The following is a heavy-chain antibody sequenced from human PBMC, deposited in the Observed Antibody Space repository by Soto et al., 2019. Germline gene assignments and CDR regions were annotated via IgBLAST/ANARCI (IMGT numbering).Heavy chain of an antibody. D-gene: IGHD6-19*01. Sequence: GSGPTLVNPTQTLTLTCTFSGFSLSTSGMCVSWIRQPPGKALEWLALIDWDDDKYYSTSLKTRLTISKDTSKNQVVLTMTNMDPVDTATYYCARSRSGYSSGLPPGVLFDPWGQGTLVTVSS. V-gene: IGHV2-70*01. CDR3: ARSRSGYSSGLPPGVLFDP. CDR1: GFSLSTSGMC. J-gene: IGHJ5*02. CDR2: IDWDDDK.